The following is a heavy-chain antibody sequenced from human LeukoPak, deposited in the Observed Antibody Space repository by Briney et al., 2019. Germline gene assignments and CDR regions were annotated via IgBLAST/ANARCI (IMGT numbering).Heavy chain of an antibody. CDR1: AFTFSSYG. J-gene: IGHJ4*02. V-gene: IGHV3-30*18. CDR3: AKDRDYYGSGSYYIH. D-gene: IGHD3-10*01. CDR2: ISYDGSDK. Sequence: GGSLRLSCAASAFTFSSYGMHWVRQAPGKGLEWVAFISYDGSDKHYADSVKGRFTIYRHNSKNTLYLQMNSLRAEDTAVYYCAKDRDYYGSGSYYIHWGQGTLVTVSS.